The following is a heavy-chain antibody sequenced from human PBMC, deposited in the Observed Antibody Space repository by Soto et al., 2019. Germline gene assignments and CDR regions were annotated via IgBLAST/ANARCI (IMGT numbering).Heavy chain of an antibody. D-gene: IGHD2-15*01. CDR3: AMEGVVAARYNWFDP. CDR1: GLTFSSYA. Sequence: GGSLRLSCAASGLTFSSYAMSWVRQAPGKGLEWVSAISGSGGSTYYADSVKGRFTISRDNSKNTLYLQMNSLRAEDTAVYYCAMEGVVAARYNWFDPWGQGTLVNVSS. CDR2: ISGSGGST. J-gene: IGHJ5*02. V-gene: IGHV3-23*01.